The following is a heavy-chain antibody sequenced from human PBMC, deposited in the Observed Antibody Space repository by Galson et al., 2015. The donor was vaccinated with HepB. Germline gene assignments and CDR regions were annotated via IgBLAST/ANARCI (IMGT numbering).Heavy chain of an antibody. CDR1: GFTFSSYW. D-gene: IGHD4-17*01. J-gene: IGHJ4*02. CDR3: ARQATTDHRTFDY. Sequence: SLRLSCAAAGFTFSSYWMSWVRQAPGKGLEWMGIIYPGDSDTRYSPSFQGQVTISADKSISTAYLQWSSLKASDTAMYYCARQATTDHRTFDYWGQGTLVTVSS. V-gene: IGHV5-51*01. CDR2: IYPGDSDT.